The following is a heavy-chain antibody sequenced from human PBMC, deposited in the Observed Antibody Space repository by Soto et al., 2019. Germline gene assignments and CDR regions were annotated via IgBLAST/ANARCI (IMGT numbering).Heavy chain of an antibody. CDR3: ARLSGYCSGGSCYPNYYYYGMDV. D-gene: IGHD2-15*01. J-gene: IGHJ6*02. CDR1: GYSFTSYW. Sequence: GESLKISCKGSGYSFTSYWISWVRQMPGKGLEWMGRIDPSDSYTNYSPSFQGHVTISADKSISTAYLQWSSLKASDTAMYYCARLSGYCSGGSCYPNYYYYGMDVWGQGTTVTVSS. V-gene: IGHV5-10-1*01. CDR2: IDPSDSYT.